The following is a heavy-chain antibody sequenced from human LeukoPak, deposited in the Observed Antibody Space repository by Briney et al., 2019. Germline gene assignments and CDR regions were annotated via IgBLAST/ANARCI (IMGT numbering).Heavy chain of an antibody. CDR3: AKGRVGATEDAFDI. CDR2: ISSNGGST. Sequence: GGSLRLSCAASGFTFSSYAMHWVRQAPGKGLEYVSAISSNGGSTYYANSVKGRFTISRDNSKNTLYLQMNSLRAEDTAVYYCAKGRVGATEDAFDIWGQGTMVTVSS. V-gene: IGHV3-64*01. D-gene: IGHD1-26*01. J-gene: IGHJ3*02. CDR1: GFTFSSYA.